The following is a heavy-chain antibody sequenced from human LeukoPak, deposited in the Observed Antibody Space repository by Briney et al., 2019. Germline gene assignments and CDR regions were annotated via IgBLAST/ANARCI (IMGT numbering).Heavy chain of an antibody. D-gene: IGHD2-2*01. CDR1: GFTFRDYS. J-gene: IGHJ6*02. CDR2: LGRSGKT. Sequence: PGGSLRLSCVAPGFTFRDYSMSWIRQAPGKGLEWVSGLGRSGKTYYADSVKGRFSIFRDNSKDTVSLQMNSLRAEDTAIYYCVKDRPCDTCMPLDAWGQGTTVTV. CDR3: VKDRPCDTCMPLDA. V-gene: IGHV3-23*01.